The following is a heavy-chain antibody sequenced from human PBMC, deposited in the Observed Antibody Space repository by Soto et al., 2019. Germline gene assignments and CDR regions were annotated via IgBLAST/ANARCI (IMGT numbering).Heavy chain of an antibody. CDR1: GYTFTSYG. V-gene: IGHV1-3*01. D-gene: IGHD2-2*01. CDR2: INAGNGNT. Sequence: GASVKVSCKASGYTFTSYGSHWVRQAPGQRLERMGLINAGNGNTKYSQNFQGRVTLTRDTSASTAYMELSSLRSEDTAVYYCASCPQNCITTSPCCLFFDYWGQGTLVTVSS. CDR3: ASCPQNCITTSPCCLFFDY. J-gene: IGHJ4*02.